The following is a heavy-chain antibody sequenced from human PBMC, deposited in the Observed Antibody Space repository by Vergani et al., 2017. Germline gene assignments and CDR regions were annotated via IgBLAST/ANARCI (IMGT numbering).Heavy chain of an antibody. CDR2: IYTSGSA. J-gene: IGHJ4*02. Sequence: QVQLQESGPGLVKPSQTLSLTCTVSGGSISSGSYYWSWIRQPAGKGLEWIGRIYTSGSANYNPSLKSRVTISVDTSKNQFYLKLSSVTSADPAVYYCARGDSSGYYYFDYWGQGTRVTVSS. CDR1: GGSISSGSYY. CDR3: ARGDSSGYYYFDY. V-gene: IGHV4-61*02. D-gene: IGHD3-22*01.